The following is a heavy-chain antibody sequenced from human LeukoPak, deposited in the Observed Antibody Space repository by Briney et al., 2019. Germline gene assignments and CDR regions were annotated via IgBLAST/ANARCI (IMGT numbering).Heavy chain of an antibody. CDR3: ARAGPHIVVVPAAPYYYYYYMDV. V-gene: IGHV1-2*02. D-gene: IGHD2-2*01. CDR2: INPNSGGT. J-gene: IGHJ6*03. Sequence: VASVKVSCKASGYTFTGYYMHWVRQAPGQGLEWMGWINPNSGGTNYAQKFQGRVTMTRDASISTAYMELSRLRSDDTAVYYCARAGPHIVVVPAAPYYYYYYMDVWGKGTTVTVSS. CDR1: GYTFTGYY.